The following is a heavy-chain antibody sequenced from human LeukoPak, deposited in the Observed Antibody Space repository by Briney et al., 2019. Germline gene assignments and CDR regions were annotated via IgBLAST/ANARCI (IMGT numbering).Heavy chain of an antibody. V-gene: IGHV5-51*01. J-gene: IGHJ4*02. CDR2: IYPADSDT. CDR3: ARQSRDGSKTRGYYFDY. Sequence: GESPKISCQVSGYIFTHYWIGWVRQMPGKGLESMGLIYPADSDTTYSPSFQGQVTISADKSIGTVYLQWSSLKASDTAMYYCARQSRDGSKTRGYYFDYWGQGTLVTVSS. CDR1: GYIFTHYW. D-gene: IGHD3-10*01.